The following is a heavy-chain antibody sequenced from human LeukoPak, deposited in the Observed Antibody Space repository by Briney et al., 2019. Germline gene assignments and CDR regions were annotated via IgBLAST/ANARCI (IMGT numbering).Heavy chain of an antibody. CDR3: ARGETNPFDY. CDR1: GFTFSDYY. V-gene: IGHV3-11*04. Sequence: GGSLRLSCAASGFTFSDYYMSWIRQAPGKGLEWVAFISNGGTTVYYADSVKGRFTVSRDNSKNMLYLQMNSLRAEDTAVYYCARGETNPFDYWGQGTLVTVSS. CDR2: ISNGGTTV. J-gene: IGHJ4*02.